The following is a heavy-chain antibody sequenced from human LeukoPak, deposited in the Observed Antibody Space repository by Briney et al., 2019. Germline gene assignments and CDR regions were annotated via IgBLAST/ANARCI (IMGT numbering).Heavy chain of an antibody. J-gene: IGHJ4*02. D-gene: IGHD3-16*02. Sequence: ASVKVSCKASGYTFTTYAMNWVRQAPGQGLEWMGWIHPSTGNPTYAQGFTGRFVFSLDTSVSTTYLQISSLKAEDTAVYYCARAYQRLGELSLPDYWGQGTLVTVSS. CDR1: GYTFTTYA. CDR2: IHPSTGNP. V-gene: IGHV7-4-1*02. CDR3: ARAYQRLGELSLPDY.